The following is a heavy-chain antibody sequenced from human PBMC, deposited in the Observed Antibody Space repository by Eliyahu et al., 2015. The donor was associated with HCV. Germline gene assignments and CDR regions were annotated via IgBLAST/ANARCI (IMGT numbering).Heavy chain of an antibody. D-gene: IGHD3-3*01. CDR3: ASSLTIFGVVKYYYGMDV. V-gene: IGHV4-34*01. Sequence: QVQLQQWGAGLLKPSETLSLTCVVYGGSFSGXXWSXIRQPPGKGLEWIGEIKHSGSTNYNPSLKXRVTISVDTSKHQFSLKLSSVTAADTAVYYCASSLTIFGVVKYYYGMDVWGQGTTVTVSS. J-gene: IGHJ6*02. CDR2: IKHSGST. CDR1: GGSFSGXX.